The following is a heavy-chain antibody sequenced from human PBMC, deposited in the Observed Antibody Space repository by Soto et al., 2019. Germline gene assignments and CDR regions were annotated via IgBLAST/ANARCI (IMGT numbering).Heavy chain of an antibody. V-gene: IGHV3-30*18. Sequence: PGGSLRLSCAGSGFTLSDHYIDWVRQAPDKGLEWVALISYDGSNQYYADSVKGRFTISRDNSKNTLFLQMNSLRADDTAVYYCAKDQASGQGSFDSWGQGTLVTVSS. CDR2: ISYDGSNQ. CDR1: GFTLSDHY. J-gene: IGHJ4*02. CDR3: AKDQASGQGSFDS.